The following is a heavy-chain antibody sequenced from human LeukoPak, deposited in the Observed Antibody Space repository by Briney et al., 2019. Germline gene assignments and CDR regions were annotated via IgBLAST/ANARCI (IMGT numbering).Heavy chain of an antibody. CDR2: IYYSGTT. V-gene: IGHV4-59*12. J-gene: IGHJ3*02. D-gene: IGHD4-17*01. CDR1: GGSISSYY. Sequence: PSKTLSLTCTVSGGSISSYYWSWIRQPPGKGLEWIGYIYYSGTTNYNPSLKSRATISVDTSKNQFSLKLSSVTAADTAVYYCARVLRSFDSDAFDIWGQGTMVTVSS. CDR3: ARVLRSFDSDAFDI.